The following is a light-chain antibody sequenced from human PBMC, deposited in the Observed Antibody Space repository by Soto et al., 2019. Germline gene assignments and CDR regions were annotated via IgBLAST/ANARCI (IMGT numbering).Light chain of an antibody. J-gene: IGLJ2*01. V-gene: IGLV2-14*01. CDR2: DVS. CDR1: SSNVGGYNY. CDR3: SSYTSSSTLV. Sequence: QSALTQPASVSGSPGQSITISCTGTSSNVGGYNYVSWYQQHPGKAPKLMIYDVSNRPSGVSNRFSGSKSGNTASLTISGLHADDEAYYYRSSYTSSSTLVFGGGTQLTVL.